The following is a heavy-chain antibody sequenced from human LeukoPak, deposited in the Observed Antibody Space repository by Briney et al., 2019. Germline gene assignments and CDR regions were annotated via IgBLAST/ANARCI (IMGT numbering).Heavy chain of an antibody. CDR3: ARTDCSGGSCYYYMDV. J-gene: IGHJ6*03. CDR1: GGSISSSNW. CDR2: IYHSGST. D-gene: IGHD2-15*01. Sequence: SETLSLTCAVSGGSISSSNWWSWVRQPPGKGLEWIGEIYHSGSTNYNPSLKSRVTISVDKSKNQFSLKLSSVTAADTAVYYCARTDCSGGSCYYYMDVWGKGTTVTVSS. V-gene: IGHV4-4*02.